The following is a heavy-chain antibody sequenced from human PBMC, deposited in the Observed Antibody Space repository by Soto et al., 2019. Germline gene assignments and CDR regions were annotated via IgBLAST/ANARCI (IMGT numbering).Heavy chain of an antibody. CDR1: GFTFSDYY. D-gene: IGHD3-9*01. V-gene: IGHV3-11*01. Sequence: GGSLRLSCAASGFTFSDYYMSWIRQAPGKGLEWVSYISSSGSTIYYADSVKGRFTISRDNAKNSLYLQMNSLRAEDTAVYYCARAESYDILTGYYFDYWGQGTLVTVSS. CDR3: ARAESYDILTGYYFDY. CDR2: ISSSGSTI. J-gene: IGHJ4*02.